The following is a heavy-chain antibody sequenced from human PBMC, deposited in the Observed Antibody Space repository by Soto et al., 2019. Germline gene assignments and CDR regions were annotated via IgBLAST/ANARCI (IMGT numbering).Heavy chain of an antibody. J-gene: IGHJ5*02. CDR2: ISSSSSYI. D-gene: IGHD6-6*01. CDR1: GFTFSSYS. CDR3: ARVASIAARPEPWFDP. V-gene: IGHV3-21*01. Sequence: GGSLRLSCAASGFTFSSYSMNWVRQAPGKGLEWVSSISSSSSYIYYADSVKGRFTISRDNAKNSLYLQMNSLRAEDTAVYYCARVASIAARPEPWFDPWGQGTLVTVSS.